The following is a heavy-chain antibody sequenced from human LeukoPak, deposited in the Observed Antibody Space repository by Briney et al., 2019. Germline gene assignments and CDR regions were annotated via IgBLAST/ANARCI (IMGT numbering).Heavy chain of an antibody. CDR3: ARNGAYVRNYDY. CDR1: GFTFSSYA. V-gene: IGHV3-64*01. CDR2: ISENGGST. D-gene: IGHD2-8*01. J-gene: IGHJ4*02. Sequence: PGGSLRLSRAASGFTFSSYAMHWVRQAPGKGLEYVSAISENGGSTYYANSVKGRFTISRDNSKNTLYLQMGSLRAEDMAVYYCARNGAYVRNYDYWGQGTLVTVSS.